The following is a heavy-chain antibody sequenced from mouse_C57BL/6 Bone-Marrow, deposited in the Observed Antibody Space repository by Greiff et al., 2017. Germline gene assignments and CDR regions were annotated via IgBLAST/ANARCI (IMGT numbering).Heavy chain of an antibody. CDR2: ISDGGSYT. Sequence: EVQRVESGGGLVKPGGSLKLSCAASGFTFSSYAMSWVRQTPEKRLEWVATISDGGSYTYYPDNVKGRFTISRDNAKNNLYLQMSHLKSEDTAMYYCARKGGYDYDGYFDVWGTGTTVTVSS. CDR3: ARKGGYDYDGYFDV. D-gene: IGHD2-4*01. J-gene: IGHJ1*03. V-gene: IGHV5-4*01. CDR1: GFTFSSYA.